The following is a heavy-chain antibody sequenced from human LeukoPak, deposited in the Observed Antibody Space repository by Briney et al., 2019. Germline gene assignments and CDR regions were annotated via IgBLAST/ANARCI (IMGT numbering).Heavy chain of an antibody. CDR1: GGSISSGSYY. CDR2: IYTSGST. Sequence: PSQTLSLTCTVSGGSISSGSYYWSWIRQPAGKGLERIGRIYTSGSTNYNPSLKSRVTISVDTSKSQFSLKLSSVTAADTAVYYCVRGIVVVPAAITWGYYYYYMDVWGKGTTVTVSS. V-gene: IGHV4-61*02. CDR3: VRGIVVVPAAITWGYYYYYMDV. J-gene: IGHJ6*03. D-gene: IGHD2-2*02.